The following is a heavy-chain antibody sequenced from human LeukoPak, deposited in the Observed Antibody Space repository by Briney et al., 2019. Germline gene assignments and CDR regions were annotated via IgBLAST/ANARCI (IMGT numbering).Heavy chain of an antibody. CDR1: GYTFTNYG. Sequence: ASVKVSCKASGYTFTNYGISWVRQAPGQGLEWMGWISIYNGNTDYAQKLRGRVTMTTDTSTSTAHMELRSLRSDDTAVYYCARITHDFWSGYYMPDDPWGQGTLVTVSS. D-gene: IGHD3-3*01. CDR3: ARITHDFWSGYYMPDDP. CDR2: ISIYNGNT. V-gene: IGHV1-18*01. J-gene: IGHJ5*02.